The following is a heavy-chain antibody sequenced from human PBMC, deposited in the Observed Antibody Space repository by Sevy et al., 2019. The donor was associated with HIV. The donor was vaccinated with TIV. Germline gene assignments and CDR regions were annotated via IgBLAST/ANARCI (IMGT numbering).Heavy chain of an antibody. CDR3: AADRGEDYCSGNSCQRHYYNGLDV. J-gene: IGHJ6*02. V-gene: IGHV1-24*01. D-gene: IGHD2-15*01. CDR1: GYRLIEVS. CDR2: LDPEDGET. Sequence: ASVKVSCKVAGYRLIEVSMHWVRQAPGKGLEWMGHLDPEDGETIYAQKFQGRVTMTEDTSTDTAYMEVSSLRSEDTAVYYCAADRGEDYCSGNSCQRHYYNGLDVWGHGTTVTVSS.